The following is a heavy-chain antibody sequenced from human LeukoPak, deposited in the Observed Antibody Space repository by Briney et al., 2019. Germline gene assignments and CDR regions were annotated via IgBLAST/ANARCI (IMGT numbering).Heavy chain of an antibody. Sequence: ASVKVSCKASGGTFSSYAISWVRQAPGQGLEWMGGIIPIFGTANYAQKFQGRVTITADEFTSTAYMELSSLRSEDTAVYYCARDWSRYSSGWHYWGQGTLVTVSS. CDR1: GGTFSSYA. CDR3: ARDWSRYSSGWHY. J-gene: IGHJ4*02. CDR2: IIPIFGTA. V-gene: IGHV1-69*01. D-gene: IGHD6-19*01.